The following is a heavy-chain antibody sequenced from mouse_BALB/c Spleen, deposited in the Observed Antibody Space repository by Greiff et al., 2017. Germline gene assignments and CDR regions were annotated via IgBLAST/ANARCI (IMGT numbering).Heavy chain of an antibody. V-gene: IGHV1-39*01. CDR2: IDPYYGGT. J-gene: IGHJ4*01. CDR3: ASNYYGSSPYAMDY. CDR1: GYSFTGYN. D-gene: IGHD1-1*01. Sequence: EVQLQESGPELEKPGASVKISCKASGYSFTGYNMNWVKQSNGKSLEWIGNIDPYYGGTSYNQKFKGKATLTVDKSSSTAYMQLKSLTSEDSAVYYCASNYYGSSPYAMDYWGQGTSVTVSS.